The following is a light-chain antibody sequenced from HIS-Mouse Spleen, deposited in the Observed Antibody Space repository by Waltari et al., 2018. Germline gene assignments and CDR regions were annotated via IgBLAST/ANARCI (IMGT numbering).Light chain of an antibody. CDR1: SSDVGGYNY. Sequence: QSALTQPASVSGSPGQSIPISCTGTSSDVGGYNYAPWYQQHPGKAPKLMIDDVSNRPSGVSNRVSGSKSGNTASLTISGLQAEDEADYYCSSYTSSSTHWVFGGGTKLTVL. V-gene: IGLV2-14*03. CDR2: DVS. J-gene: IGLJ3*02. CDR3: SSYTSSSTHWV.